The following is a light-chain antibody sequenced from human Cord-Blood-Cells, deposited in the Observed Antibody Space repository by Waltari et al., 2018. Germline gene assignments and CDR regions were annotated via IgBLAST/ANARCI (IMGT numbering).Light chain of an antibody. CDR3: QQYGSSRGYT. J-gene: IGKJ2*01. Sequence: EFVLTQSPGTLSLSPGERATLSCRASQSVSSSYLAWYQQKPGQAPRLLIYGASSRATGIPDRFSGSGSGTDFTLTISRLEPEDFAVYYCQQYGSSRGYTFGQGTKLEIK. CDR1: QSVSSSY. V-gene: IGKV3-20*01. CDR2: GAS.